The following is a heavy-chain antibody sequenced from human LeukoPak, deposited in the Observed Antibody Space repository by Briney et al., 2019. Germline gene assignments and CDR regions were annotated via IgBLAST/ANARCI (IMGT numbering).Heavy chain of an antibody. CDR2: INSDGSST. CDR1: GFTFSSYW. D-gene: IGHD3-10*01. V-gene: IGHV3-74*01. Sequence: GGSLRLSCAASGFTFSSYWMHWVRQAPGKGLVWVSRINSDGSSTSYADSVKGRFTISRDNAMNTLYLQMGCLRADVTAGYYCAYGSGSYWGQGTLVSVSS. CDR3: AYGSGSY. J-gene: IGHJ4*02.